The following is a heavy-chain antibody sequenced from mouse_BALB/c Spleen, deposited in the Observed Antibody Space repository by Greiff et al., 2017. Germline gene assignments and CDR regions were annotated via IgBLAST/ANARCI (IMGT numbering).Heavy chain of an antibody. D-gene: IGHD1-1*01. J-gene: IGHJ4*01. CDR2: IDPENGDT. Sequence: EVQLVESGAELVRSGASVKLSCTASGFNIKDYYMHWVKQRPEQGLEWIGWIDPENGDTEYAPKFQGKATMTADTSSNTAYLQLSSLTSEDTAVYYCNSYYYGSRDYAMDYWGQGTSVTVSS. V-gene: IGHV14-4*02. CDR3: NSYYYGSRDYAMDY. CDR1: GFNIKDYY.